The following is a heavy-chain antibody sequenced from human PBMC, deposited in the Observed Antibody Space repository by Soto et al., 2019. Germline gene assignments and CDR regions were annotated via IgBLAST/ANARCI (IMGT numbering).Heavy chain of an antibody. V-gene: IGHV4-39*01. Sequence: QLQLQESGPGLAKPSETLSLTCTVSSGSISSTIYSWDWIRQPPGKGLEWIGSIFYSGSTYYNPSLKSRVTISVDTSKNQFSLTLTSVTAADTAVYYCARQCRGVTCHWFVPWGQGTLVTVSS. CDR3: ARQCRGVTCHWFVP. CDR1: SGSISSTIYS. D-gene: IGHD2-15*01. CDR2: IFYSGST. J-gene: IGHJ5*02.